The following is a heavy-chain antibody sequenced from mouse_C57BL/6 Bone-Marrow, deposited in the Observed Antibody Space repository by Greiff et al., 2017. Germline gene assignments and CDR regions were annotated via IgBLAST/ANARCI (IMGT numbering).Heavy chain of an antibody. V-gene: IGHV5-6*02. J-gene: IGHJ1*03. CDR2: ISSGGSYT. CDR3: ARIYSGYFDV. D-gene: IGHD1-1*01. CDR1: GFTFSSYG. Sequence: DVMLVESGGDLVKPGGSLKLSCAASGFTFSSYGMSWVRQTPDKRLEWVATISSGGSYTSYPDSVRGRFTIARDNAKNTLYLQMSSLKSEDTAMXYCARIYSGYFDVWGTGTTVTVSS.